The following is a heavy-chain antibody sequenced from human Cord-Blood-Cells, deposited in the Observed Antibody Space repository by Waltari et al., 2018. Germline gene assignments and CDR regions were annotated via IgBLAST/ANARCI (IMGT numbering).Heavy chain of an antibody. D-gene: IGHD3-3*01. CDR1: GFTFSSYA. CDR2: ISYDGSNK. Sequence: QVQLVASGGGVVQPGRSLRLSCAASGFTFSSYAMPWVRQAPGKGLEWVAVISYDGSNKYYVDSVKGRFTISRDNSKNTLYLQMNSLRAEDTAVYYCARSLEGDMDVWGKGTTVTVSS. J-gene: IGHJ6*03. CDR3: ARSLEGDMDV. V-gene: IGHV3-30*04.